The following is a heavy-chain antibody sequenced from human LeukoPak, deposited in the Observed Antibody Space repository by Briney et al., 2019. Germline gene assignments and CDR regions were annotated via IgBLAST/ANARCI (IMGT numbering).Heavy chain of an antibody. J-gene: IGHJ5*01. CDR2: ISYDGSNK. CDR1: GFTFSSYA. D-gene: IGHD2-2*02. CDR3: ARGAVSAAITRWFDP. Sequence: GGSLRLSCAASGFTFSSYAMHWVRQAPGKGLEWVAVISYDGSNKYYADSVKGRFTISRDNSKNTLYLQMNSLRAEDTAVYYCARGAVSAAITRWFDPWGQGTTVTVSS. V-gene: IGHV3-30*11.